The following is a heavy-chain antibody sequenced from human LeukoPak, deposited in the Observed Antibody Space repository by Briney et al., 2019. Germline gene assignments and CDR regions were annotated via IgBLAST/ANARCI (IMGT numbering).Heavy chain of an antibody. V-gene: IGHV4-61*09. Sequence: SQTLSLACTVSGGSISSGSYSWSWIRQPAGQGLEWIGHIYTSGSTNYNPSLKSRATISVDTSKNQFSLRLSSVTAADTAVYYCARDNLEAGINDAFDIWGQGTMVTVSS. CDR2: IYTSGST. D-gene: IGHD6-13*01. CDR3: ARDNLEAGINDAFDI. CDR1: GGSISSGSYS. J-gene: IGHJ3*02.